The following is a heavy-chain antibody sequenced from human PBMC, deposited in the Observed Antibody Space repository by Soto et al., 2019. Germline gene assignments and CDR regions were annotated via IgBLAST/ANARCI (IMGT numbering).Heavy chain of an antibody. CDR1: CYTFSSYG. J-gene: IGHJ4*02. Sequence: GASVKVSCKDSCYTFSSYGISLFRHSPGQGLEWMGWISAYNGNTNYAQKLQGRVTMTTDTSTSTAYMELRSLRSDDTAVYYCARVLDGSGSYYPFSYWGQGTLVTVSS. CDR2: ISAYNGNT. D-gene: IGHD3-10*01. V-gene: IGHV1-18*01. CDR3: ARVLDGSGSYYPFSY.